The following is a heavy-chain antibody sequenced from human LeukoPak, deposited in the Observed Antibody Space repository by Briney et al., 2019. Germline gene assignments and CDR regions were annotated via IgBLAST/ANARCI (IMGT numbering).Heavy chain of an antibody. V-gene: IGHV3-21*01. CDR3: ARTNSSGWLAGYYYYYGMDV. CDR2: ISSSSSYI. D-gene: IGHD6-19*01. J-gene: IGHJ6*02. CDR1: GFTFSSYS. Sequence: GGALRLSCAASGFTFSSYSMNWVRQAPGKGLEWVSSISSSSSYIYYADSVKGRFTISRDNAKNSLYLQMNSLRAEDTAVYYCARTNSSGWLAGYYYYYGMDVWGQGTTVTVSS.